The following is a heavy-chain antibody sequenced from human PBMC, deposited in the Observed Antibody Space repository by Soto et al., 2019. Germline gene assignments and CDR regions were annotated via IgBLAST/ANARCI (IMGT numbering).Heavy chain of an antibody. CDR2: IYPGDSDT. CDR3: AGGGVRGVITRTRDYYGMDV. V-gene: IGHV5-51*01. CDR1: GYSFTSYW. J-gene: IGHJ6*02. Sequence: PWESLKISCKGSGYSFTSYWIDRVRQMPGKGLEWMGIIYPGDSDTRYSPSFQGQVTISADKSISTAYLQWSSLKASDTAMYYCAGGGVRGVITRTRDYYGMDVWGQGTTVTVS. D-gene: IGHD3-10*01.